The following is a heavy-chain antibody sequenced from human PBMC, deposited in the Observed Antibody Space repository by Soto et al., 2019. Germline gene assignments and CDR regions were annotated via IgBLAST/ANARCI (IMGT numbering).Heavy chain of an antibody. CDR3: ATRSRRAGLAFDI. CDR2: INHSGST. CDR1: GGSFSGYY. J-gene: IGHJ3*02. D-gene: IGHD6-19*01. Sequence: SETPSLTCAVYGGSFSGYYWSWIRQPPGKGLEWIGEINHSGSTNYNPSLKSRFTISVDTPKNQFSLKLSSVTAAETAVYYCATRSRRAGLAFDIWGQGTMVTVSS. V-gene: IGHV4-34*01.